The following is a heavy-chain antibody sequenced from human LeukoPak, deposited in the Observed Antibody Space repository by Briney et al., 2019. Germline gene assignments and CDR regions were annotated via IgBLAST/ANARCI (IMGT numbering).Heavy chain of an antibody. CDR3: AKDEWVAAAGTALTWYYYGMDV. CDR1: GFTFSSYG. CDR2: IRYDGSNK. V-gene: IGHV3-30*02. D-gene: IGHD6-13*01. J-gene: IGHJ6*02. Sequence: GGSLRLSCAASGFTFSSYGMHWVRQAPGKGLEWVAFIRYDGSNKYYADSVKGRFTISRDNSKNTLYLQMNSLRAEDTAEYYCAKDEWVAAAGTALTWYYYGMDVWGQGTTVTVSS.